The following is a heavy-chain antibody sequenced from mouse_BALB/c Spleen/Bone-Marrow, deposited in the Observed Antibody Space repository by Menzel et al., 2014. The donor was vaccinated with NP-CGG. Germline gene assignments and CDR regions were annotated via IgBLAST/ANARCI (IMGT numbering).Heavy chain of an antibody. J-gene: IGHJ1*01. CDR3: ARGGNWDDFDV. CDR1: GFTFSSFG. Sequence: EVKLVESGGGLVQPGGSRKLSCAASGFTFSSFGMHWDRQAPERGLEWVAYISSGSTSIFYSDTVRGRFTISRDNPKNTLFLQMTSLTSEDTAMYYCARGGNWDDFDVWGAGTTVTVSS. D-gene: IGHD4-1*01. CDR2: ISSGSTSI. V-gene: IGHV5-17*02.